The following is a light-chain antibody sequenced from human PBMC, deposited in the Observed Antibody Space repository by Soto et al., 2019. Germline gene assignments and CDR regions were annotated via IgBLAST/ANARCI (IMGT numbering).Light chain of an antibody. CDR1: QSVSSY. CDR3: QQRSKWPPWT. CDR2: DAS. J-gene: IGKJ1*01. Sequence: EIVLTQSPATLSLSPGERATLSCRASQSVSSYLAWYQHKPGQAPRLLIYDASNRATGIPARFSGSGSGTDFTLTISSLEPEDFAVYYCQQRSKWPPWTFGQGTKVEIK. V-gene: IGKV3-11*01.